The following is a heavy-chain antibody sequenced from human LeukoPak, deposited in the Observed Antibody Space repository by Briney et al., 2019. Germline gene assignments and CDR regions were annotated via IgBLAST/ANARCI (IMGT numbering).Heavy chain of an antibody. J-gene: IGHJ4*02. V-gene: IGHV3-21*04. Sequence: GGSLRLSCAASGFTFSSYSMNWVRQAPGKGLEWVSSISSGSTYIYYADSVKGRFTISRDNTKNSLYLQMNSLRAEDTAVYYCARGGGRHVEYWGQGNLVTVSS. D-gene: IGHD2/OR15-2a*01. CDR1: GFTFSSYS. CDR3: ARGGGRHVEY. CDR2: ISSGSTYI.